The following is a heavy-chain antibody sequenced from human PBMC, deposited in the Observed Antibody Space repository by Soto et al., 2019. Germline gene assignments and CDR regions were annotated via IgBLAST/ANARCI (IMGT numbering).Heavy chain of an antibody. J-gene: IGHJ4*02. CDR1: GYTFTSYG. V-gene: IGHV1-18*01. CDR2: ISAYNGNT. Sequence: GAALKVSCKASGYTFTSYGISWVRQAPGQGLEWMGWISAYNGNTNYAQKLQGRVTMTTDTSTSTAYMELRSLRSDDTAVYYCAKGQYDYGGNKYYFDYWGQGTLVTVSS. D-gene: IGHD4-17*01. CDR3: AKGQYDYGGNKYYFDY.